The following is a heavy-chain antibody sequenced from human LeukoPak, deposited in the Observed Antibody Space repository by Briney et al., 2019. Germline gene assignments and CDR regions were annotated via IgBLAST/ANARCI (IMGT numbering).Heavy chain of an antibody. CDR1: GYTFSDYY. CDR3: ARDYRLLWFGEIPDY. CDR2: INPNSGGT. J-gene: IGHJ4*02. Sequence: ASVKVSCKTSGYTFSDYYMHWVRQAPGQGLEWMGWINPNSGGTNYAQKFQGRVTMTRDTSISTAYMELSRLRSDDTAVYYCARDYRLLWFGEIPDYWGQGTLVTVSS. D-gene: IGHD3-10*01. V-gene: IGHV1-2*02.